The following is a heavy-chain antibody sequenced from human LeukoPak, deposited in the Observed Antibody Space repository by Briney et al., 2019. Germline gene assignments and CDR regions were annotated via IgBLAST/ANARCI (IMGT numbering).Heavy chain of an antibody. J-gene: IGHJ4*02. D-gene: IGHD3-10*01. V-gene: IGHV3-43D*03. CDR3: AKGSRGSGSADFDY. Sequence: GGSLRLSCAASGFTLDDYAMHWVRHASGKGLEWVSLISWDGGSTYYADSVKGRFTISRDNSKNSLYLQMNSLRAEDTALYYCAKGSRGSGSADFDYWGQGTLVTVSS. CDR2: ISWDGGST. CDR1: GFTLDDYA.